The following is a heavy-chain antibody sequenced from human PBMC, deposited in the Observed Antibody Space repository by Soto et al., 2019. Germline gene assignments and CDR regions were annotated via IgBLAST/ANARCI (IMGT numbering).Heavy chain of an antibody. V-gene: IGHV3-30*18. CDR3: AKDLKLEVYLGGYMDV. CDR2: ISYDGSNK. CDR1: GFTFSSYG. J-gene: IGHJ6*03. Sequence: GGSLRLSCAASGFTFSSYGMHWVRQAPGKGLEWVAVISYDGSNKYYADSVKGRFTISRDNSKNTLYLQMNSLRAEDTAVYYCAKDLKLEVYLGGYMDVWGKGTTVTVSS. D-gene: IGHD1-1*01.